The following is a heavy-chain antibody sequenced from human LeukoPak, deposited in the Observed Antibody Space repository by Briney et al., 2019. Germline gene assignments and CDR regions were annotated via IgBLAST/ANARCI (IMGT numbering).Heavy chain of an antibody. CDR1: GFTFSSYS. CDR3: AREAYDSSAVDY. J-gene: IGHJ4*02. V-gene: IGHV3-21*01. CDR2: ISSSSSYI. Sequence: GGSLRLTCAASGFTFSSYSMNWVRQAPGKGLEWVSSISSSSSYIYYADSVKGRFTISRDNAKNSLYLQMNSLRAEDTAVYYCAREAYDSSAVDYWGQGTLVTVSS. D-gene: IGHD3-22*01.